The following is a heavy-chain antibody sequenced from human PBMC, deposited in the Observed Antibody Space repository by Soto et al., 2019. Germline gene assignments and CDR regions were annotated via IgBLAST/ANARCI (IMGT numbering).Heavy chain of an antibody. Sequence: GGSLRLSCAASGFTVSSNYMSWVRQAPGKGLEWVSVIYSGGSTYYADSVKGRFTISRDNSKNTLYLQMNSLRAEDTAVYYCARGWERSGWTRGGYYYYGMDVWGQGTTVTVSS. CDR2: IYSGGST. D-gene: IGHD6-19*01. CDR1: GFTVSSNY. V-gene: IGHV3-53*01. J-gene: IGHJ6*02. CDR3: ARGWERSGWTRGGYYYYGMDV.